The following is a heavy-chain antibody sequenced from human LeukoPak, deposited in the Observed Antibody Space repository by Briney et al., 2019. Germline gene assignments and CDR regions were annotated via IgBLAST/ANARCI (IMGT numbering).Heavy chain of an antibody. CDR3: VKPARGSGIQNGFDY. V-gene: IGHV3-64D*06. Sequence: GGSLRLSCSASGFTFSNYAMHWVRQAPGKGLEYVSAITINIDRTFYADSVQGRFTISRDNSANTLYLQMSSLRPEDTALYYCVKPARGSGIQNGFDYWGQGTLVTVSS. CDR2: ITINIDRT. CDR1: GFTFSNYA. J-gene: IGHJ4*02. D-gene: IGHD3-10*01.